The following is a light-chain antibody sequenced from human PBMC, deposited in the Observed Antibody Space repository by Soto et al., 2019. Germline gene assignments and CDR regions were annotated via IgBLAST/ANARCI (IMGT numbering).Light chain of an antibody. CDR3: QQYNNWPPSII. V-gene: IGKV3-15*01. Sequence: EIVMTQSPATLSVSPGERATLSCMASHRVSSYLAWYQQKPGQAPRLLIYATSTRATGIPARFSGSGSGTEFTLTISSLQSEDFAVYYCQQYNNWPPSIIFGQGTRLEIK. J-gene: IGKJ5*01. CDR1: HRVSSY. CDR2: ATS.